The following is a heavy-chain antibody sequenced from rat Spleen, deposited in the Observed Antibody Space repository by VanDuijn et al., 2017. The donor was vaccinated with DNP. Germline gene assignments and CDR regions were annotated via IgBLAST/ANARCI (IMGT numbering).Heavy chain of an antibody. Sequence: VQLKESGPGLVQPSQTLSLTCTVSGFSLTRNSVHWVRQAPGKGLEWIGEINKDSSTINYTPSLKDKFTISRDNAQNTLYLQMSKLGSEDTAIYYCVRQGYGMDAWGQGTSVIVSS. J-gene: IGHJ4*01. CDR2: INKDSSTI. CDR3: VRQGYGMDA. CDR1: GFSLTRNS. V-gene: IGHV4-2*01.